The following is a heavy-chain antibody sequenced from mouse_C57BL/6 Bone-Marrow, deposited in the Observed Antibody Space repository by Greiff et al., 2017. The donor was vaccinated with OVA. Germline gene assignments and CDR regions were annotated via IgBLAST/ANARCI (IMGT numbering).Heavy chain of an antibody. J-gene: IGHJ4*01. Sequence: VQLQQSGPGLVQPSQSLSITCTVSGFSLTSYGVHWVRQSPGKGLEWLGVIWSGGSTDYNAAFISRLSISKDNSKSQVFFKMNSLQADDTAIYYCARRDYDYGGAMDYWGQGTSVTVSS. D-gene: IGHD2-4*01. CDR2: IWSGGST. CDR3: ARRDYDYGGAMDY. V-gene: IGHV2-2*01. CDR1: GFSLTSYG.